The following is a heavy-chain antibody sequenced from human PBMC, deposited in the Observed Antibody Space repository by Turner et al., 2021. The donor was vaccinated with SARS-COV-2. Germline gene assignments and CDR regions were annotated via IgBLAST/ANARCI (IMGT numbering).Heavy chain of an antibody. CDR2: IWYDGSNK. J-gene: IGHJ6*02. V-gene: IGHV3-33*01. Sequence: QVQLVESGGGVVQPGGSLRPPVQPPGFTFSSYGMHWVRQAPGKGLEWVAVIWYDGSNKYYADSVKGRFTISRDNSKNTLYLQMNSLRAEDTAVYYCARDLEGAMVTYYYGMDVWGQGTTVTVSS. CDR3: ARDLEGAMVTYYYGMDV. CDR1: GFTFSSYG. D-gene: IGHD5-18*01.